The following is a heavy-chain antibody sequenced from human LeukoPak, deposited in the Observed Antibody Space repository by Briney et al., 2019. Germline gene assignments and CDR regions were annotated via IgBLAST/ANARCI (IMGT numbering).Heavy chain of an antibody. J-gene: IGHJ6*03. CDR3: ARDRFKGITPGDYYMDV. V-gene: IGHV4-39*07. Sequence: SETLSLTCTVSGGSISSSSYYWGWIRQPPGKGLEWIGSIYYSGSTNYNPSLKSRVTISVDTSKNQFSLKLSSVTAADTAVYYCARDRFKGITPGDYYMDVWGKGTTVTISS. CDR2: IYYSGST. CDR1: GGSISSSSYY. D-gene: IGHD1-14*01.